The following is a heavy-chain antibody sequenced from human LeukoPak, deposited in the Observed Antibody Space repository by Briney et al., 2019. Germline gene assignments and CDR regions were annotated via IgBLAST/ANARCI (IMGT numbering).Heavy chain of an antibody. CDR3: ASRNCYYYGWGSPFSYS. CDR2: IYNSGRT. J-gene: IGHJ4*02. D-gene: IGHD3-10*01. CDR1: GGTFSGYY. Sequence: SGTLSLTCAVSGGTFSGYYWSWIRQPPGKGLEWIWVIYNSGRTNYNPSLKSGVTISRDKSKNKLSLKLSTVTAAETAAYYCASRNCYYYGWGSPFSYSWGQGTLVTVSS. V-gene: IGHV4-34*01.